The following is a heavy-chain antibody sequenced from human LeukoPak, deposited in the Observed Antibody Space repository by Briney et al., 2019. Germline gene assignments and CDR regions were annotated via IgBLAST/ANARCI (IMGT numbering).Heavy chain of an antibody. CDR2: ISSSSSTI. Sequence: GGALRLSCAATAVTFSSYSMNWGRQAPGKGLEGGSYISSSSSTIYYSDSAKGRFTISRDNAKKSLYLQMHSMRPEDTAVSYCAKGVVVAQDVTPFASWGKGTLVTVSS. CDR1: AVTFSSYS. CDR3: AKGVVVAQDVTPFAS. J-gene: IGHJ4*02. V-gene: IGHV3-48*01. D-gene: IGHD2-15*01.